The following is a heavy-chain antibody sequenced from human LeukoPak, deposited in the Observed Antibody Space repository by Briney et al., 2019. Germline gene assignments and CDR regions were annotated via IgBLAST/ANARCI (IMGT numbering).Heavy chain of an antibody. CDR2: INTNTGNP. V-gene: IGHV7-4-1*02. J-gene: IGHJ4*02. CDR1: GYTFTSYA. Sequence: ASVKVSCKASGYTFTSYAMNWVRQAPGQGLEWMGWINTNTGNPTYAQGFTGRFVFSLDTSVSTAYLQISSLKAEDTAVYYCARAVYDYVWGSYRLRYFDYWGQGTLVTVSS. D-gene: IGHD3-16*02. CDR3: ARAVYDYVWGSYRLRYFDY.